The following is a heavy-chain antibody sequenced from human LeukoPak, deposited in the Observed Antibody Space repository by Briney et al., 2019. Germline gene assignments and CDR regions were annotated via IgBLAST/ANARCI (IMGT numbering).Heavy chain of an antibody. V-gene: IGHV4-34*01. Sequence: SETLSLTCAVYGGSFSGYYWSWIRQPPGKGLGWIGEINHSGSTNYNPSLKSRVTISVDTSKNQFSLKLSSVTAADTAVYYCARILVEMATIDAFDIWGQGTMVTVSS. J-gene: IGHJ3*02. D-gene: IGHD5-24*01. CDR1: GGSFSGYY. CDR2: INHSGST. CDR3: ARILVEMATIDAFDI.